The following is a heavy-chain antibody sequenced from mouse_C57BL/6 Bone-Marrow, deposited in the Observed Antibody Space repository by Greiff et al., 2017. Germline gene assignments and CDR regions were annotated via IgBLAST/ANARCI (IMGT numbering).Heavy chain of an antibody. Sequence: QVQLQQSGAELVRPGTSVKMSCKASGYTFTNYWIGWAKQRPGHGLEWIGDIYPGGGSTTYNEKFKGKATLTADNSSSTAYMQFSSLTSEDSAIYYCARCSYDYAMDYWGQGTSVPVSS. CDR1: GYTFTNYW. CDR3: ARCSYDYAMDY. J-gene: IGHJ4*01. D-gene: IGHD6-1*01. V-gene: IGHV1-63*01. CDR2: IYPGGGST.